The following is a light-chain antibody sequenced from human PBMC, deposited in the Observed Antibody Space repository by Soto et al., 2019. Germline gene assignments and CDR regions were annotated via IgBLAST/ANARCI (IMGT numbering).Light chain of an antibody. J-gene: IGKJ3*01. CDR2: DAS. V-gene: IGKV1-33*01. CDR3: QQYGNLPPA. CDR1: QGISNY. Sequence: DIQMTQSPSSLSASVGDRVTITCQASQGISNYLNWFQQKPGKAPKLLIYDASNLETGVPSRFSGSGSGTDFTFTISSLQPEDIATYYCQQYGNLPPAFGPGTKVDIK.